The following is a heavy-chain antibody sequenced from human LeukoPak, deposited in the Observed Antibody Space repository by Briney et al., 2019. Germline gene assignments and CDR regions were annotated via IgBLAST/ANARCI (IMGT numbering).Heavy chain of an antibody. CDR3: ARGLGAAAVAEYFQH. Sequence: GASVKVSCKASGYTFTSYGISWVRQAPGQGLEWMGRIIPILGIANYAQKFQGRVTITADKSTSTAYMELSSLRSEDTAVYYCARGLGAAAVAEYFQHWGQGTLVIVSS. CDR1: GYTFTSYG. D-gene: IGHD6-13*01. J-gene: IGHJ1*01. CDR2: IIPILGIA. V-gene: IGHV1-69*04.